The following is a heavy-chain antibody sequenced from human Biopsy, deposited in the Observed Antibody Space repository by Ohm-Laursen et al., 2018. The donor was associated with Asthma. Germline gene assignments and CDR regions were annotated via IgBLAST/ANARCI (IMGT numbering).Heavy chain of an antibody. V-gene: IGHV3-30*18. Sequence: SLRLSCAAFGFSFSNYGMHWVRQAPGKGLDWVAVISFDGTNRNYTDSVKGRFTISRDNSRNTLHLEMNSLRAEDTAVYYCAKDVFPGWELRRGPDYWGQGTLVTVPS. D-gene: IGHD1-26*01. CDR3: AKDVFPGWELRRGPDY. CDR1: GFSFSNYG. CDR2: ISFDGTNR. J-gene: IGHJ4*02.